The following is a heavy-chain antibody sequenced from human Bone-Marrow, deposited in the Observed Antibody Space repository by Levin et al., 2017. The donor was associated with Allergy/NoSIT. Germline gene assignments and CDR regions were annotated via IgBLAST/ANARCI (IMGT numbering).Heavy chain of an antibody. V-gene: IGHV3-30-3*01. J-gene: IGHJ3*02. D-gene: IGHD4-23*01. CDR1: GFTFSSYA. Sequence: GGSLRLSCAASGFTFSSYAMHWVRQAPGKGLEWVAVISYDGSNKYYADSVKGRFTISRDNSKNTLYLQMNSLRAEDTAVYYCARESVVMGGKSDAFDIWGQGTMVTVSS. CDR2: ISYDGSNK. CDR3: ARESVVMGGKSDAFDI.